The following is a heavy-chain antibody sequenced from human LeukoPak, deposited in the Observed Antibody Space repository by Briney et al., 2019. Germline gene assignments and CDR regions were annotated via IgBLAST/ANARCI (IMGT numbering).Heavy chain of an antibody. CDR3: ARRNFYYYGSGTYPARFDY. D-gene: IGHD3-10*01. J-gene: IGHJ4*02. CDR1: GGSISTGGYY. Sequence: PSETLSLTCTASGGSISTGGYYWSWLRQPPGKGLEWIGNIYVSGDTSYNPSLSSRLTISLDTSKNQFFLTLTSMTAAATAFYFCARRNFYYYGSGTYPARFDYWGQGILATVSS. CDR2: IYVSGDT. V-gene: IGHV4-30-4*01.